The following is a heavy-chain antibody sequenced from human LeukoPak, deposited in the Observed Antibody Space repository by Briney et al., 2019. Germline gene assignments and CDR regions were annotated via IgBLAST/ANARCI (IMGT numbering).Heavy chain of an antibody. D-gene: IGHD1-26*01. CDR2: IIPILGIA. CDR3: ARGRRELPDY. CDR1: GGTFSSYT. Sequence: ASVKVSCKASGGTFSSYTISWVRQAPGQGLEWMRRIIPILGIANYAQKFQGRVTMTTDTSTSTAYMELRSLRSDDTAVYYCARGRRELPDYWGQGTLVTVSS. J-gene: IGHJ4*02. V-gene: IGHV1-69*02.